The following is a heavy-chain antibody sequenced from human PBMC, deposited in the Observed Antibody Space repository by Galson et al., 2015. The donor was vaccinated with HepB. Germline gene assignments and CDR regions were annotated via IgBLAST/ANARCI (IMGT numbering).Heavy chain of an antibody. CDR3: ARDHYGSGSYRY. CDR2: INAGNGNT. Sequence: SVKVSCKASGYTFTSYAMHWVRQAPGQRLEWMGWINAGNGNTKYSQKFQGRVTITRDTSASTAYMELSSLRSEDTAVYYCARDHYGSGSYRYWGQGTLVTVSS. D-gene: IGHD3-10*01. J-gene: IGHJ4*02. CDR1: GYTFTSYA. V-gene: IGHV1-3*01.